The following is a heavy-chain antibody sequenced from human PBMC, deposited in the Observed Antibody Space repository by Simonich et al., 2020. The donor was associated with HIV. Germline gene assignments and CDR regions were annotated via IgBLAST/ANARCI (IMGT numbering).Heavy chain of an antibody. CDR3: AKGYSSGWPILNFDY. CDR2: IILFFGTA. V-gene: IGHV1-69*13. J-gene: IGHJ4*02. D-gene: IGHD6-19*01. CDR1: GYTFTSYG. Sequence: QVQLVQSGAEVKKPGASVKVSCKASGYTFTSYGINWVRQAPGQGLEWMGRIILFFGTANYAQKFQGRVTITADESTSTAYMELSSLTSEDTAVYYCAKGYSSGWPILNFDYWGQGSLVTVSS.